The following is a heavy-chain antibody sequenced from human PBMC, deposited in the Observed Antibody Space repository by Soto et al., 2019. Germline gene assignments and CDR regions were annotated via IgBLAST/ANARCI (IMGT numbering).Heavy chain of an antibody. CDR2: IYYSGTT. J-gene: IGHJ6*02. CDR3: ARGVDFEGFSPYGMDV. D-gene: IGHD3-3*01. Sequence: PSETLSLTCTVSGGSINTGDYYWTWIRQPRGKGLEWIGYIYYSGTTYYNPSLKSRVSLSLDTSKNHFSMRLTSVTAADTAVYYCARGVDFEGFSPYGMDVWGQGTTVTDS. CDR1: GGSINTGDYY. V-gene: IGHV4-30-4*01.